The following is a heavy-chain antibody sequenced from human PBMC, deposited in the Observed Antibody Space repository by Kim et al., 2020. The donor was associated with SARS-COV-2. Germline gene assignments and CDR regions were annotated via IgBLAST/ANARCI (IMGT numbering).Heavy chain of an antibody. V-gene: IGHV4-31*02. CDR3: ARVESPERGWFDT. Sequence: YNPSLKSRVTISVDTSKNQFSLKLSSVTAADTAVYYCARVESPERGWFDTWGQGTLVTVSS. J-gene: IGHJ5*02. D-gene: IGHD1-1*01.